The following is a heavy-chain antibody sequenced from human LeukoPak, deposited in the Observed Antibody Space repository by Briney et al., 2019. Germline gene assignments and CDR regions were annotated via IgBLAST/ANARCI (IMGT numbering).Heavy chain of an antibody. CDR2: ISGSGGST. CDR1: GFTFGSYA. J-gene: IGHJ4*02. V-gene: IGHV3-23*01. CDR3: AKAITMIVVASDY. D-gene: IGHD3-22*01. Sequence: GGSLRLSCAASGFTFGSYAMSWVRQAPGKGLEWVSAISGSGGSTYYADSVKGRFTISRDNSKNTLYLQMNSLRADDTAVYYCAKAITMIVVASDYWGQGTLVTVSS.